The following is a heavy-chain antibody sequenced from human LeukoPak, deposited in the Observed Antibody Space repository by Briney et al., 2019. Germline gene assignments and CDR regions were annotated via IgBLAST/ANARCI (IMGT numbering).Heavy chain of an antibody. CDR3: ARDPYSGAYGNTYYYYMDV. CDR1: GFSFSSYN. D-gene: IGHD1-26*01. J-gene: IGHJ6*03. Sequence: GGSLRLSCEASGFSFSSYNMDWVRQTPGKGLEWISSITTSSTYTFYADSVKGRFTISRDNARNSLYLQMNSLTAEDTAVYYCARDPYSGAYGNTYYYYMDVWGKGTAVTISS. V-gene: IGHV3-21*01. CDR2: ITTSSTYT.